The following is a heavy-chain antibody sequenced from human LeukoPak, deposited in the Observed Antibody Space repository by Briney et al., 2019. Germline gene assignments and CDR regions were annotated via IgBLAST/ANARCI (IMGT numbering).Heavy chain of an antibody. Sequence: SETLSLTCTVSGGSISSSSYYWGWIRQPPGKGLEWIGSIYYSGSTYYNPSLKSRVTISVDTSKNQFSLKLSSVTAADTAVYYCVFDSSGWCVGYFDYWGQGTLVTVSS. V-gene: IGHV4-39*01. J-gene: IGHJ4*02. D-gene: IGHD6-19*01. CDR2: IYYSGST. CDR1: GGSISSSSYY. CDR3: VFDSSGWCVGYFDY.